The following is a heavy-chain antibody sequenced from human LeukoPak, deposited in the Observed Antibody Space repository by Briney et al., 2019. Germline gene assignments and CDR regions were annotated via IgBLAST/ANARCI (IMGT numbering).Heavy chain of an antibody. CDR3: AKRGVVIRVILVGFHKEAYYFDS. Sequence: GGSLRPSCAVSGITLSNYGMSWVRQAPGKGLEWVAGISGSAGGTNYADSVKGRFTISRDNSKNTLYLQMNRLRAEDTAVYFCAKRGVVIRVILVGFHKEAYYFDSWGQGALVTVSS. J-gene: IGHJ4*02. V-gene: IGHV3-23*01. CDR2: ISGSAGGT. CDR1: GITLSNYG. D-gene: IGHD3-22*01.